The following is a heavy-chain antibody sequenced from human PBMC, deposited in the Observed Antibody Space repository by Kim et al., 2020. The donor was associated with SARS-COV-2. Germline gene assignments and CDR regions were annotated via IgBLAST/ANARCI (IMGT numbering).Heavy chain of an antibody. D-gene: IGHD2-2*01. CDR2: INHSGST. J-gene: IGHJ4*02. Sequence: SETLSLTCAVYGGSFSGYYWSWIRQPPGKGLEWIGEINHSGSTNYNPSLKSRVTISVDTSKNQFSLKLRSVTAADTAVYYCARGYPTDIVMEPPAPFDYWGQGTLVTVSS. V-gene: IGHV4-34*01. CDR1: GGSFSGYY. CDR3: ARGYPTDIVMEPPAPFDY.